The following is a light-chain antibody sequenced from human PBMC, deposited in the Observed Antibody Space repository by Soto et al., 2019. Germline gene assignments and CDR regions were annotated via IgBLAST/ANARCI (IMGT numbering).Light chain of an antibody. CDR3: QHYNNWPPWT. J-gene: IGKJ1*01. CDR2: RAS. V-gene: IGKV3-15*01. Sequence: EIVMTQSPATLSVSPGERATLSCRASQSVRSNLAWYQQKPGQAPRLLIYRASTRATGIPARFSGSGSGTDFTLTISSLQSEDFSVYSCQHYNNWPPWTFGQGTKVEI. CDR1: QSVRSN.